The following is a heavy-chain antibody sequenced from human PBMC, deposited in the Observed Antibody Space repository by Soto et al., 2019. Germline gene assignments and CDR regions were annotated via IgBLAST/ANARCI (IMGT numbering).Heavy chain of an antibody. CDR3: AKDTGRAADNYYYYSIDV. V-gene: IGHV3-48*04. CDR1: GFTFSSYS. D-gene: IGHD3-10*01. Sequence: PGGSLRLSCAASGFTFSSYSMNWVRQAPGKGLEWVSYISSGSIGYADSVKGRFTISRDNAKNSLYLQMNSLKAEDTALYYCAKDTGRAADNYYYYSIDVSGQATSVTVSS. J-gene: IGHJ6*02. CDR2: ISSGSI.